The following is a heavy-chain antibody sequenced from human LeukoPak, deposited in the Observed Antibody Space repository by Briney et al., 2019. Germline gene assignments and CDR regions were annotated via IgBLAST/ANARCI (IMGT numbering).Heavy chain of an antibody. J-gene: IGHJ3*02. CDR1: GGSISSYY. CDR2: IYTSGST. V-gene: IGHV4-4*09. CDR3: ARLGRSDAFDI. Sequence: SETLSLTCTVSGGSISSYYWSWIRQPPGKGLEWIGYIYTSGSTNYNPSLKSRVTISVDTSKNQFSPKLSSVTAADTAVYYCARLGRSDAFDIWGQGTMVTVSS.